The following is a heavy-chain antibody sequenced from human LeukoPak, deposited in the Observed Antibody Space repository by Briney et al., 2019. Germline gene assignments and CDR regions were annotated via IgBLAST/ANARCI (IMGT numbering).Heavy chain of an antibody. J-gene: IGHJ4*02. CDR3: ARDLYAGVLTY. CDR1: GYTFSSYV. D-gene: IGHD2-21*02. CDR2: ISPYNGNT. Sequence: GASVKVSCKASGYTFSSYVINWVRQAPGQGLEWMGRISPYNGNTNYAQKLQGRVTMTTDTSTSTAYMELRNLRSDDTAVYYCARDLYAGVLTYWGQGTLVTVSS. V-gene: IGHV1-18*01.